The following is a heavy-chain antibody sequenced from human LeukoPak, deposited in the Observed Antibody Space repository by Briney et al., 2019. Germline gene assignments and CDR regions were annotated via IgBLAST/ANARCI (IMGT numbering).Heavy chain of an antibody. CDR1: GGSFSAYY. V-gene: IGHV4-34*01. Sequence: SETLSLTCAVYGGSFSAYYWSWIRQPPGKGLEWIGEINHSGSTSYNSSLKSRVTMSVDTSKNQFSLKLSSVTAADTAVYYCARDSLWFGELRAPWFDPWGQGTLVTVSS. D-gene: IGHD3-10*01. CDR3: ARDSLWFGELRAPWFDP. J-gene: IGHJ5*02. CDR2: INHSGST.